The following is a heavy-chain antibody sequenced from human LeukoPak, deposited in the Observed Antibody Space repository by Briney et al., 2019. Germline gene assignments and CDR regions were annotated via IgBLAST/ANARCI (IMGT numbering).Heavy chain of an antibody. CDR2: FYNSGST. Sequence: SETLSLTCSVSGGSISSYYWGWIRQPPGMALEWIGCFYNSGSTNYNPSLKSRATTSVDTSKNQPTLRLSSVTAADTAVYYCASTQQWLAFDYWGQGILVTVSS. D-gene: IGHD6-19*01. CDR1: GGSISSYY. J-gene: IGHJ4*02. V-gene: IGHV4-59*01. CDR3: ASTQQWLAFDY.